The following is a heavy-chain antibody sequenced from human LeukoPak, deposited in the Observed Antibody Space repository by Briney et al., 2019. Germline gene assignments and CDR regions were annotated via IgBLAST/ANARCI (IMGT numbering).Heavy chain of an antibody. V-gene: IGHV1-46*01. CDR3: AREPPSTGYYDY. D-gene: IGHD1-1*01. CDR1: GYSLTNYF. J-gene: IGHJ4*02. Sequence: VSVKVSCKASGYSLTNYFMHWVRQAPGQGLEWMGVLNLSGDGASYTQKFQGRVTMTRDMSTSTVFMELSSLRSEDTAVYFCAREPPSTGYYDYWGQGTLVTVSS. CDR2: LNLSGDGA.